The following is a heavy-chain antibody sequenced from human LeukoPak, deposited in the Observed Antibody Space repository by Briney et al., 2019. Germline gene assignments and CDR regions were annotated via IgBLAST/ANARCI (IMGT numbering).Heavy chain of an antibody. Sequence: ASVKVSCKASGYTFTGYYMHWVRQAPGQGLEWMGWINPNSGGTNYAQKFQGRVTMTRDTSISTAYMELSRLRSDDTAVYYCARPLRWSKGGAAFDIWGQGTMVTVSS. CDR1: GYTFTGYY. CDR3: ARPLRWSKGGAAFDI. V-gene: IGHV1-2*02. J-gene: IGHJ3*02. CDR2: INPNSGGT. D-gene: IGHD4-23*01.